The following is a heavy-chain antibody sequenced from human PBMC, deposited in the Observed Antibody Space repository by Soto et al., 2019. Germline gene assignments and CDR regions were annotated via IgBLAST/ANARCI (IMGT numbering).Heavy chain of an antibody. CDR1: GFTFISFW. Sequence: GGSLRLSCAASGFTFISFWMSWVRQAPGKGLEWVANIKKDRSEKNYVDSVKGRFTISRDNAKNSLYLQMNSLRAEDTAVYYCAREEVESGGWQNWGQGTLVTVSS. D-gene: IGHD6-19*01. CDR3: AREEVESGGWQN. CDR2: IKKDRSEK. V-gene: IGHV3-7*01. J-gene: IGHJ4*02.